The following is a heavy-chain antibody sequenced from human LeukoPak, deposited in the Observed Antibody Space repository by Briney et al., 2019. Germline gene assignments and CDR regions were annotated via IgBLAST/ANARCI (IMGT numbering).Heavy chain of an antibody. V-gene: IGHV3-21*01. CDR3: ARVTIAVAGNRKLDY. D-gene: IGHD6-19*01. J-gene: IGHJ4*02. CDR1: GFTFSSYS. CDR2: ISSSSSYI. Sequence: PGGSLRLSCAASGFTFSSYSMNWVRQAPGKGLEWVSSISSSSSYIYYADSVKGRFTISRDNAKNSLYLQTNSLRAEDTAVYYCARVTIAVAGNRKLDYWGQGTLVTVSS.